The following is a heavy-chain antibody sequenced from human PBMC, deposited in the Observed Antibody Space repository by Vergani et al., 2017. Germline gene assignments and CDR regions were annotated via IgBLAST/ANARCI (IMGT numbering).Heavy chain of an antibody. J-gene: IGHJ3*01. Sequence: QVQLVESGGGVVQPGGSLRLSCAASGFTFSSYGMHWVRQAPGKGLEWVAFIRYDGSNKYYADSVKGRFTISRDNAKNSLYLDMSSLRAEDTAVYYCVRDVRVSRTWGQGTLVAVSS. V-gene: IGHV3-30*02. CDR1: GFTFSSYG. CDR2: IRYDGSNK. CDR3: VRDVRVSRT.